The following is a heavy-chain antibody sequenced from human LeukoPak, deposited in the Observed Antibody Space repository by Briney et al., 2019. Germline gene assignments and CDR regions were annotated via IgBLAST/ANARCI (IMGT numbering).Heavy chain of an antibody. CDR2: ISAYNGKT. D-gene: IGHD6-13*01. Sequence: GASVKVSCKASGYTFGSYGISWVRQAPGQGLEWMGWISAYNGKTKYAQKLQGRVTMTTETSTSTAYMELRSLRSDDTAVYYCARARQQLVWANWFDPWGQGTLVTVSS. CDR1: GYTFGSYG. CDR3: ARARQQLVWANWFDP. J-gene: IGHJ5*02. V-gene: IGHV1-18*01.